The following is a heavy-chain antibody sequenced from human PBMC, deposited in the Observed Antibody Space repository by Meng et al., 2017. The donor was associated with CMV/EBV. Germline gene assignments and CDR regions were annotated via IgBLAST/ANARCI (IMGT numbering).Heavy chain of an antibody. Sequence: AETLSLTCTVSGGSVSSGSYYWSWIRQPPGKGLEWIGYIYYSGSTNDNPSLKSRVTISVDTSKNQFSLKLSSVTAADTAVYYCAREDLAAAGLYGMDVWGQGTTVTVSS. CDR2: IYYSGST. CDR3: AREDLAAAGLYGMDV. CDR1: GGSVSSGSYY. J-gene: IGHJ6*02. D-gene: IGHD6-13*01. V-gene: IGHV4-61*01.